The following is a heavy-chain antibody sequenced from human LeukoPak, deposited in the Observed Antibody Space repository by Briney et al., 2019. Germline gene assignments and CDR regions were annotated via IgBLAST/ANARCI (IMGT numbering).Heavy chain of an antibody. CDR3: ARISSSNWYNERGAFDV. CDR1: GGSISGYY. Sequence: SSETLSLTCTVSGGSISGYYWSWIRQPPGKGLEWIGFVYYTGSTNYSPSLKSRVTISVDTSKNQFSLKLRSVTAADTAVYYCARISSSNWYNERGAFDVWGQGTMVTVSS. D-gene: IGHD6-13*01. CDR2: VYYTGST. J-gene: IGHJ3*01. V-gene: IGHV4-59*01.